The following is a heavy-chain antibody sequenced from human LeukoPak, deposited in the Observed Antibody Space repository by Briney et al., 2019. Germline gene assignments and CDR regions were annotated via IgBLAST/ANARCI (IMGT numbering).Heavy chain of an antibody. Sequence: SQTLSLTCTVSGGSISSGSYYWSWIRQPAGKGLEWIGRIYTSGSTNYNPSLESRVTISVDTSKNQFSLKLSSVTAADTAVYYCARAPSTIFGVITLDYFDYWDQGTLVTVSS. D-gene: IGHD3-3*01. CDR3: ARAPSTIFGVITLDYFDY. CDR1: GGSISSGSYY. V-gene: IGHV4-61*02. J-gene: IGHJ4*02. CDR2: IYTSGST.